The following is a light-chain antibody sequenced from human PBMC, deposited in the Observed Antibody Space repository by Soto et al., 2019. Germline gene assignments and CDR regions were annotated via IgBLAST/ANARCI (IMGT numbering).Light chain of an antibody. CDR3: QQYGNSPLT. CDR2: DAS. V-gene: IGKV3-20*01. CDR1: QSISQS. J-gene: IGKJ4*01. Sequence: EVVLTQSPGTLSLSPGERATLSCRASQSISQSLAWYQQRPGQSPRLLIYDASRRATGIPDRFTGSGFGTDFTLTISRLAPEDFAVYFCQQYGNSPLTFGGGTKVDIK.